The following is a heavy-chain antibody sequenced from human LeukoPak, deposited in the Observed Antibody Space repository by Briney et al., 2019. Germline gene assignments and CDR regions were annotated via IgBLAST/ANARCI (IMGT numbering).Heavy chain of an antibody. CDR1: GGTFSSYA. J-gene: IGHJ4*02. D-gene: IGHD3-22*01. Sequence: SVKVSCKASGGTFSSYAISWVRQAPGQGLEWMXXIIPIFGIANYAQKFQGRVTITADKSTSTAYMELSSLRSEDTAVYYCARENGSGYYSGYFDYWGQGTLVTVSS. CDR3: ARENGSGYYSGYFDY. CDR2: IIPIFGIA. V-gene: IGHV1-69*17.